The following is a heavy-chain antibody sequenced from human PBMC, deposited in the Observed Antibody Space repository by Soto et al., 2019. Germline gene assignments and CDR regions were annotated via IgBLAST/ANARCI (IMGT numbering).Heavy chain of an antibody. J-gene: IGHJ5*02. CDR1: GFSLSTSGAA. Sequence: QINLIESGPTLVKPTQTLTLTCTFSGFSLSTSGAAVGWVRQPPGRALEWLALIYWDGDKRYNASLGNRLTITKDTSMNQVVLTLTNVDPADTATYYCANRATMTIFGLIIDNGIWFDPWGQGTRVIVYS. CDR2: IYWDGDK. D-gene: IGHD3-3*01. CDR3: ANRATMTIFGLIIDNGIWFDP. V-gene: IGHV2-5*02.